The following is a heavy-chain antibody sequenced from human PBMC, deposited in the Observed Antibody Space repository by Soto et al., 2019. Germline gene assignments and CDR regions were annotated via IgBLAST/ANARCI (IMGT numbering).Heavy chain of an antibody. CDR3: GGDGADWKGGGGIYYYGMDV. J-gene: IGHJ6*02. CDR1: GGSISSGGYY. Sequence: QVQLQESGPGLVKPSQTLSLTCTVSGGSISSGGYYWSWIRQHPGKGLEWIGYIYYSGSTYYNPSLKGLVPVYAETYKKLFSLGVSSVSGGETAGFFCGGDGADWKGGGGIYYYGMDVWGQGTTVTVSS. D-gene: IGHD1-1*01. V-gene: IGHV4-31*01. CDR2: IYYSGST.